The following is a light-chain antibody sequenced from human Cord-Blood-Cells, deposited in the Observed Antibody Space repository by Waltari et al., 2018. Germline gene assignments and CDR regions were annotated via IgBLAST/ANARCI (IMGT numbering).Light chain of an antibody. V-gene: IGLV2-14*03. J-gene: IGLJ3*02. CDR3: SSYTSSSTWV. CDR2: DVS. Sequence: QSALTQPASVSGSPGQSCTISCTGPSRDAGGYNYVSWYQQHPGKAPKLMIYDVSNRPSGVSNRVSGSKSGNTASLTISGLQAEDEADYYCSSYTSSSTWVFGGGTKLTVL. CDR1: SRDAGGYNY.